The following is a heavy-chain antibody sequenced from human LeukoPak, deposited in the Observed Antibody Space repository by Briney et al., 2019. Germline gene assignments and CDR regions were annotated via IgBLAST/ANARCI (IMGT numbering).Heavy chain of an antibody. CDR1: GYTFSAFY. Sequence: ASVKVSCKASGYTFSAFYIHWVRQAPGQGLEWMAWINPDGGGTTYAQNFEGRVTVTRDTSISTVYMDLNSLKSDDTAVYYCARGLLRELTGFDPWGQGTLVTVSS. J-gene: IGHJ5*02. CDR2: INPDGGGT. D-gene: IGHD1-7*01. V-gene: IGHV1-2*02. CDR3: ARGLLRELTGFDP.